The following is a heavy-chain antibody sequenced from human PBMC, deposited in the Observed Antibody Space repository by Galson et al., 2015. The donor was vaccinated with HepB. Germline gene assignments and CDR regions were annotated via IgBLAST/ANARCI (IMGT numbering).Heavy chain of an antibody. CDR1: GFTFSTYG. V-gene: IGHV3-33*01. CDR3: ARDFIAAAGIG. CDR2: IWYDGSNK. Sequence: LRLSCAASGFTFSTYGMHWVRQAPGKGLEWVAVIWYDGSNKYYADSVKGRFTISRDNSKNTLYLQMNSLRAEDTAVYYCARDFIAAAGIGWGQGTLVTVSS. J-gene: IGHJ4*02. D-gene: IGHD6-13*01.